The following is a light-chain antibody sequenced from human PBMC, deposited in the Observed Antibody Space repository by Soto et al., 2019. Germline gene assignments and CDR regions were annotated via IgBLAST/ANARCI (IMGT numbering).Light chain of an antibody. CDR2: SAS. Sequence: EIVLTQSPGTLSLSPGERATLSCRASQSVSSTYLAWYQQKPGQAPRLLIYSASSRATGIPDRFSGSGSGTDFRLTISRLEPEDFAVYYCQQYGTSPPIIFGQGTRLEIK. J-gene: IGKJ5*01. CDR1: QSVSSTY. V-gene: IGKV3-20*01. CDR3: QQYGTSPPII.